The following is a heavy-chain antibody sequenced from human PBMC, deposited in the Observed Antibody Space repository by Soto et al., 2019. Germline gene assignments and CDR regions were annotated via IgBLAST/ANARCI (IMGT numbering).Heavy chain of an antibody. CDR3: ARGVLMLLRFLSPPGAFDI. V-gene: IGHV4-30-2*01. CDR1: GGSISSGGYS. J-gene: IGHJ3*02. Sequence: PSETLSLTCAVSGGSISSGGYSWSWIRQPPGKGLEWIGYIYHSGSTYYNPSLKSRVTISVDRSKNQFSLKLSSVTAADTAVYYCARGVLMLLRFLSPPGAFDIWGQGTMVTVSS. CDR2: IYHSGST. D-gene: IGHD3-3*01.